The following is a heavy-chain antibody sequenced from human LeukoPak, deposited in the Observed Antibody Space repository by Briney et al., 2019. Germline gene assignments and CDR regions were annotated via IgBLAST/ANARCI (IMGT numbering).Heavy chain of an antibody. D-gene: IGHD2-2*01. V-gene: IGHV4-34*01. CDR1: GGSFSGYY. CDR3: ARGRRSTSQTTVAYYFDH. J-gene: IGHJ4*02. CDR2: INHSGST. Sequence: SETLSLTCAVYGGSFSGYYWSWIRQPPGKGLEWIGEINHSGSTNYNPSLKSRVTISVDTSKNQFSLKLTSVTAADTAVYYCARGRRSTSQTTVAYYFDHWGQGTLVTVSS.